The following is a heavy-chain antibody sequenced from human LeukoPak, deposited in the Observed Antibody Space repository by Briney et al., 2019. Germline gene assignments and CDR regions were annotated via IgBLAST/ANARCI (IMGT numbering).Heavy chain of an antibody. CDR2: ISYSGNT. CDR3: ARGRLPFYGGEYYFDY. D-gene: IGHD4-23*01. CDR1: GGSISNYY. J-gene: IGHJ4*02. Sequence: PSETLSLTCTVSGGSISNYYWSWIRQPPGKGLEWIGYISYSGNTNYNPSLKSRVTISVDKSKNQFSLKLSSVTAADTAVYYCARGRLPFYGGEYYFDYWGQGTLVTVSS. V-gene: IGHV4-59*12.